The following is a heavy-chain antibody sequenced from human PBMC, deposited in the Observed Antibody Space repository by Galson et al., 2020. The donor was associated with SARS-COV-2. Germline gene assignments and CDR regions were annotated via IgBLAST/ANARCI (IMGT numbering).Heavy chain of an antibody. J-gene: IGHJ6*03. Sequence: GESLKISSVASGFTFSRYGMSWVRQAPGQGLDWVATTSATTYYADSVRRRFIIPRDDSKNTLYLQMNGLSADDTAVYYCAKDFVRGIGYMDVWGPGTTVTVSS. CDR1: GFTFSRYG. CDR2: TSATT. CDR3: AKDFVRGIGYMDV. V-gene: IGHV3-23*01. D-gene: IGHD3-10*02.